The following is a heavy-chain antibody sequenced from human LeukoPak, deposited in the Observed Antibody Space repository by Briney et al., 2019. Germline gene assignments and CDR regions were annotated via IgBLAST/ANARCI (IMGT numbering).Heavy chain of an antibody. CDR1: GFTFSSYA. J-gene: IGHJ3*02. CDR2: ISSNGGST. CDR3: AKSQFVGYCSSTSCPAHAFDI. V-gene: IGHV3-64*01. Sequence: GGSLRLSCAASGFTFSSYAMHWVRQAPGKGLEYVSAISSNGGSTYYANSVKGRFTISRDNSKNTLYLQMNSLRAEDTAVYYCAKSQFVGYCSSTSCPAHAFDIWGQGTMVTVSS. D-gene: IGHD2-2*01.